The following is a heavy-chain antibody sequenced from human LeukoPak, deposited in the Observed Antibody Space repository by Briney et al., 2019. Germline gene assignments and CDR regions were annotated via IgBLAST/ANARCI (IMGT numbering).Heavy chain of an antibody. Sequence: ASVKVSCKASGYTFTSYGISWVRQAPGQGLEWMGWISAYNGNTNYALKLQGRVTMTTDTSTSTAYMELRSLRSDDTAVYYCARVVTMVRRVQVGDYWGQGTLVTVSS. CDR3: ARVVTMVRRVQVGDY. J-gene: IGHJ4*02. CDR2: ISAYNGNT. V-gene: IGHV1-18*04. D-gene: IGHD3-10*01. CDR1: GYTFTSYG.